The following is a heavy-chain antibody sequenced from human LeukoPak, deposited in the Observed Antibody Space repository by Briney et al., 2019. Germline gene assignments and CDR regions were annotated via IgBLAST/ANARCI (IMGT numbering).Heavy chain of an antibody. J-gene: IGHJ4*02. CDR3: ARDPRPESNVYDSSGYYEPYFDY. Sequence: ASVKVSCKASGYTFTGYFIHWVRQAPGQGLEWMGWINPNSGGTNYAQKFQGRVTMTRDTSISTAYMELSRLRSDDTAVYYCARDPRPESNVYDSSGYYEPYFDYWGQGTLVTVSS. V-gene: IGHV1-2*02. CDR1: GYTFTGYF. D-gene: IGHD3-22*01. CDR2: INPNSGGT.